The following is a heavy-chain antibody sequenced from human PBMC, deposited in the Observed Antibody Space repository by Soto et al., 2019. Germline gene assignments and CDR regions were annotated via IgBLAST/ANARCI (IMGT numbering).Heavy chain of an antibody. V-gene: IGHV1-18*01. J-gene: IGHJ6*02. CDR3: ARDRGYSSSWYYYYYGMDV. D-gene: IGHD6-13*01. Sequence: QVQLVQSGAEVKKPGASVKVSCKASGYTFTSYGISWVRQAPGQGLEWMGWISAYNGNTNYAQKLQGRVTMTTDTSTSTAYMELRSLRSDDTAVYYCARDRGYSSSWYYYYYGMDVWGQGTTVTVSS. CDR2: ISAYNGNT. CDR1: GYTFTSYG.